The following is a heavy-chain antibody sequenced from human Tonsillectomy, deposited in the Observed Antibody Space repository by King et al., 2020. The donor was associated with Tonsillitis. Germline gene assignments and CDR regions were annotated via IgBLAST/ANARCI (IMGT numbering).Heavy chain of an antibody. CDR1: GGPISNRTYY. V-gene: IGHV4-39*01. D-gene: IGHD4-17*01. CDR3: VSQFGDYEYVDN. CDR2: IHYSGST. Sequence: LQLQESGPGLVKPSETLSLTCTVSGGPISNRTYYWGWIRQPPGKGLEWIGSIHYSGSTYYNPSLQSRVTISADTSKNQFSLRLSSVTAADTAVHYCVSQFGDYEYVDNWGQGTLVTVSS. J-gene: IGHJ4*02.